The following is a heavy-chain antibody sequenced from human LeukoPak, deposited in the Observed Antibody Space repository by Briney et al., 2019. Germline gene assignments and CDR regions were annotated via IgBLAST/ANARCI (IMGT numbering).Heavy chain of an antibody. CDR3: ARDLGYCSSTSCFYTVDY. V-gene: IGHV3-20*04. Sequence: GGSLRLSCAASGFTFDDYGMSWVRQAPGKGLEWVSGINWNGGSTGYADSVKGRFTISRDNAKNSLYLQMNSLRAEDTALYYCARDLGYCSSTSCFYTVDYWGQGTLVTVSS. CDR2: INWNGGST. CDR1: GFTFDDYG. J-gene: IGHJ4*02. D-gene: IGHD2-2*01.